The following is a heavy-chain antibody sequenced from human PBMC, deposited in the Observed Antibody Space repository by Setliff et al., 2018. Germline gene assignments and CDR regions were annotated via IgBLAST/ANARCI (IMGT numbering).Heavy chain of an antibody. CDR1: GGSISSYY. D-gene: IGHD4-4*01. CDR3: ARVSTVTTWPYYYYMDV. CDR2: IYTSGST. J-gene: IGHJ6*03. V-gene: IGHV4-4*07. Sequence: PSETLSLTCAVSGGSISSYYWSWIRQPAGKGLEWIGRIYTSGSTNYNPSLKSRVTMSVDTSKNQFSLKLSSVTAADTAVYYCARVSTVTTWPYYYYMDVWGKGTTVTVSS.